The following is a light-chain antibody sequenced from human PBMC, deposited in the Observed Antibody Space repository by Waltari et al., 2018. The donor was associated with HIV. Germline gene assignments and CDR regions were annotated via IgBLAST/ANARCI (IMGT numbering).Light chain of an antibody. Sequence: QSVVTPHPSASGTPGQNLSISCPGDSSNLGANLVDWYQQRPGTAPQLPLYRNDQRPSGVPDRFSGSKSATSASLAISGLRSEDEADYHCSTWDNSLSHWVFGGGTKVTVL. V-gene: IGLV1-47*01. CDR3: STWDNSLSHWV. CDR1: SSNLGANL. CDR2: RND. J-gene: IGLJ3*02.